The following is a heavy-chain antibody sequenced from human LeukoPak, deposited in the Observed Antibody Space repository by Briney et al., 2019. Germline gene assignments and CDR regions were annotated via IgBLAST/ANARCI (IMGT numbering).Heavy chain of an antibody. V-gene: IGHV4-39*01. J-gene: IGHJ4*02. CDR3: ARLALPGPIYYFDY. Sequence: PSETLSLTCTVSGGSISSSSYYWGWIRQPPGKGLEWIGSIYYSGVTYNNPSLKSRVTISVDPSKNQFSLKLRSVTASDTAVYYCARLALPGPIYYFDYWGQGTLVTVSS. CDR1: GGSISSSSYY. CDR2: IYYSGVT. D-gene: IGHD6-19*01.